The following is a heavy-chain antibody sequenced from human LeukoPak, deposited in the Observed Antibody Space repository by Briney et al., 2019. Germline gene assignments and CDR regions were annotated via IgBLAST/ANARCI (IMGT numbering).Heavy chain of an antibody. CDR1: GLTVSSSY. V-gene: IGHV3-53*01. D-gene: IGHD4-17*01. CDR3: ATRPPGDYPYFDF. CDR2: IYSAGIT. J-gene: IGHJ4*02. Sequence: GGSLRLSCAVSGLTVSSSYMTWVRQAPGKGLEWVSRIYSAGITYYAESVEGRFTISRDNPKNTLYLQMNSLRAEDTAVYFCATRPPGDYPYFDFWGQGSLVTVSS.